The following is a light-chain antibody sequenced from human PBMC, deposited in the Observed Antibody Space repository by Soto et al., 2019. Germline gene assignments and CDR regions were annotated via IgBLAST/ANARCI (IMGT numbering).Light chain of an antibody. CDR2: GAS. CDR1: LGIANY. Sequence: DIQMTQSPPSLSASVGDRVTISCRASLGIANYVLWYQQRPGKVPKLLIYGASSLLSCVPSRFSGSGSGTDFTLTISSLQPEDVGTYYCQKYNSAMWTFGQGTKVEI. CDR3: QKYNSAMWT. V-gene: IGKV1-27*01. J-gene: IGKJ1*01.